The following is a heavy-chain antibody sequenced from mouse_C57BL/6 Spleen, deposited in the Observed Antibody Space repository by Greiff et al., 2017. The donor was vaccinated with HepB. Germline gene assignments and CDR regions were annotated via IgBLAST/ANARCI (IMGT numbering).Heavy chain of an antibody. V-gene: IGHV1-42*01. Sequence: VQLQQSGPELVKPGASVKISCKASGYSFTGYYMNWVKQSPEKSLEWIGEINPSTGGTTYNQKFKAKATLTVDKSSSTAYMQLKSLTSEDSAVYYCAHYDGYYGAMDYWGQGTSVTVSS. CDR3: AHYDGYYGAMDY. CDR1: GYSFTGYY. CDR2: INPSTGGT. D-gene: IGHD2-3*01. J-gene: IGHJ4*01.